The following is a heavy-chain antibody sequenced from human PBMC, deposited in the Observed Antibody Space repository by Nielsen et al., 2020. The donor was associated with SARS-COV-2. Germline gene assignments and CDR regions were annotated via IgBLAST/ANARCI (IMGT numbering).Heavy chain of an antibody. V-gene: IGHV4-59*13. D-gene: IGHD3-22*01. CDR2: IYYSGST. CDR3: ARSHYDSGGYYPIGYFDL. Sequence: SETLSLTCAVYGGSFSSYYWSWIRQPPGKGLEWIGYIYYSGSTNYNPSLKSRVTISVDTSKGQFSLRLSSVTAADTAIYYCARSHYDSGGYYPIGYFDLWGRGTLVTVSS. J-gene: IGHJ2*01. CDR1: GGSFSSYY.